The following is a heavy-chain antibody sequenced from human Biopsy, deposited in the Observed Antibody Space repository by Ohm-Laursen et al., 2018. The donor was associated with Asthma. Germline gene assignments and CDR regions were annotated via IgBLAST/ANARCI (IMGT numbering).Heavy chain of an antibody. CDR2: IYYSGAT. CDR3: VRGSSSWHHGPFHYYYGLDV. V-gene: IGHV4-39*01. CDR1: SGSGGYMRSGNYY. J-gene: IGHJ6*02. Sequence: SDTLSLTCSLSSGSGGYMRSGNYYWGWIRQPPGKGLEWIGSIYYSGATYYNPSLESRVTVSADTSKNQFSLKLTSVTAADTAVYYSVRGSSSWHHGPFHYYYGLDVWGQGTTATVSS. D-gene: IGHD6-13*01.